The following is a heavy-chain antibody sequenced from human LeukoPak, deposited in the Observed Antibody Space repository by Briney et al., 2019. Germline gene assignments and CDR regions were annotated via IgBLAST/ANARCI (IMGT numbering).Heavy chain of an antibody. D-gene: IGHD5-24*01. V-gene: IGHV4-59*01. Sequence: SETLSLTCTVSGGSISSYYWSWIRQPPGKGLEWIGYIYYSGSTKYNSSLKSRVTISVDTSKNQFSLKLNSVTAADTAVYYCAGSRDAYPRIDNWGHGTLVTVSS. CDR3: AGSRDAYPRIDN. CDR2: IYYSGST. J-gene: IGHJ4*01. CDR1: GGSISSYY.